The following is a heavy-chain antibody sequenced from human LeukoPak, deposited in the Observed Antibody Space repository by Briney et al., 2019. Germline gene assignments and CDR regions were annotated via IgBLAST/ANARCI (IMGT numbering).Heavy chain of an antibody. V-gene: IGHV3-30*18. J-gene: IGHJ4*02. CDR1: GFSFSSYG. D-gene: IGHD2/OR15-2a*01. CDR3: AKEVYGRSVFEH. CDR2: ISYDGSNK. Sequence: GGSLRLSCTASGFSFSSYGMHWVRQAPGKGLEWVAVISYDGSNKYYGDSMKGRSTISRDNFKDTLTLQMNSLRAEDPAVYYCAKEVYGRSVFEHWGQGALVAVSS.